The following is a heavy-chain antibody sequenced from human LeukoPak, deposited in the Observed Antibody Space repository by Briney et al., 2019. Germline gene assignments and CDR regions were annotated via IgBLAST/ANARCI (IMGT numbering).Heavy chain of an antibody. D-gene: IGHD2-2*02. Sequence: GGSLRLSCAASGFTFSSYGMHWVRQAPGKGREWVAFIRYDGSNKYYADSVKGRFTISRDNSKNTLYLQMNSLRAEDTAVYYCAKDRLAVVPDAIRRDAFDIWGQGTMVTVSS. J-gene: IGHJ3*02. CDR3: AKDRLAVVPDAIRRDAFDI. CDR2: IRYDGSNK. V-gene: IGHV3-30*02. CDR1: GFTFSSYG.